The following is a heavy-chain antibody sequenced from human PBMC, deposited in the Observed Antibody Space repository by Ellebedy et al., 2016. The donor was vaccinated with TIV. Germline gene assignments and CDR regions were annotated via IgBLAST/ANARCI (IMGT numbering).Heavy chain of an antibody. CDR2: IDPSDSYT. Sequence: GESLKISXKGSGYSFTSYWISWVCQMPGKGLEWMGRIDPSDSYTNYSPSFQGHVTISADKSISTAYLQWSSLKASDTAMYYCARLGDIVVVPAAELTMGVWGQGTTVTVSS. CDR3: ARLGDIVVVPAAELTMGV. CDR1: GYSFTSYW. D-gene: IGHD2-2*01. J-gene: IGHJ6*02. V-gene: IGHV5-10-1*01.